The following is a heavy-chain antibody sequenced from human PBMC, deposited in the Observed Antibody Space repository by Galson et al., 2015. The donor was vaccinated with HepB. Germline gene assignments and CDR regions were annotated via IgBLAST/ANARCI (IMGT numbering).Heavy chain of an antibody. CDR2: ISAYNGNT. CDR3: ARGRGRIAAAAGDFDY. V-gene: IGHV1-18*01. D-gene: IGHD6-13*01. J-gene: IGHJ4*02. CDR1: GYTFTSYG. Sequence: SVKVSCKASGYTFTSYGISWVRQAPGQGLEWMGWISAYNGNTNYAQKLQGRVTMTTDTSTSTAYMELGSLRSDDTAVYYCARGRGRIAAAAGDFDYWGQGTLVTVSS.